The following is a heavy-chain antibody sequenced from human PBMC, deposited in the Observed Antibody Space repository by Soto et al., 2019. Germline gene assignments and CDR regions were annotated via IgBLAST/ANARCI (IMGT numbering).Heavy chain of an antibody. J-gene: IGHJ4*02. CDR3: ARGIAAAC. D-gene: IGHD6-13*01. CDR1: GGSISSGGYY. V-gene: IGHV4-61*08. CDR2: IYYSGST. Sequence: PSETLSLTCTVSGGSISSGGYYWGWIRQPPGKGLEWIGYIYYSGSTNYNPSLKSRVTISADTSKNQFSLKLSSVTAADTAVYYCARGIAAACWGQGTLVTVSS.